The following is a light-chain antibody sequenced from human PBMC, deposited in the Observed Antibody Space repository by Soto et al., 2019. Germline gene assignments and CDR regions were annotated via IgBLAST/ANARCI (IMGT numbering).Light chain of an antibody. CDR1: QSISNH. V-gene: IGKV1-39*01. CDR3: QQSYSAPIT. Sequence: DIQMTQSPSSLSASVEDRVIITCRASQSISNHLNWYQQKPGKAPTLLIYTASTLQSAVPSRFSASGSGTGFTLTISSLQPEDFATYYCQQSYSAPITFGQGTRLEIK. J-gene: IGKJ5*01. CDR2: TAS.